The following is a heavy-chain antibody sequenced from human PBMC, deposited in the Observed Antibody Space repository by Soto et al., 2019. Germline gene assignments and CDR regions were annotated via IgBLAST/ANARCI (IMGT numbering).Heavy chain of an antibody. J-gene: IGHJ5*02. Sequence: QTLSLTCAISGDSVSSNSAAWNLIRQSPSRGLEWLGRTYYRSKWYNDYAVSVKSRITINPDTSKNQFSLQLNSVTPEDTAVYYCARDFTAAAGLWNWFDPWGQGTLVTVSS. V-gene: IGHV6-1*01. CDR3: ARDFTAAAGLWNWFDP. D-gene: IGHD6-13*01. CDR1: GDSVSSNSAA. CDR2: TYYRSKWYN.